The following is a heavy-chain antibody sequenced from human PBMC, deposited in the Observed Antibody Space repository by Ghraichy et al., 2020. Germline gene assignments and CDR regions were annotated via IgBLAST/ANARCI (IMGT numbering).Heavy chain of an antibody. CDR2: ISPNTGDT. J-gene: IGHJ6*02. D-gene: IGHD1-14*01. CDR3: ARGYFGMDV. Sequence: ASVKVSCKASGYTFSDSYIYWARHAPGQGLEWMGWISPNTGDTYYVKKFQGRVTMTRDTSISTAYMELNRVTSDDTAVYYCARGYFGMDVWGQGTTVTVSS. V-gene: IGHV1-2*02. CDR1: GYTFSDSY.